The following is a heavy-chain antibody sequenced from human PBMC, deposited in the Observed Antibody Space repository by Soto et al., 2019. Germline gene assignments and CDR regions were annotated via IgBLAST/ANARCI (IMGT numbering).Heavy chain of an antibody. J-gene: IGHJ3*02. Sequence: SQTLSLTWAISGDSVSSISAAWNWIRQSPSRGLEWLGRTYYRSKWYNDYAVSVKSRITINPDTSKNQFSLQLNSVTPEDTAVYYCARDPGGERMATNAFDIWGQGTMVTVSS. CDR1: GDSVSSISAA. CDR3: ARDPGGERMATNAFDI. V-gene: IGHV6-1*01. D-gene: IGHD1-26*01. CDR2: TYYRSKWYN.